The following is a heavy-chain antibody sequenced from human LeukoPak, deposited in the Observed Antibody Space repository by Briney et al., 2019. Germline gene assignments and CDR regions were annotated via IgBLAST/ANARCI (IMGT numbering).Heavy chain of an antibody. Sequence: PSETLSPTCTVSGGSISSSSYYWGWIRQPPGKGLEWIGSIYYSGSTYYNPSLKSRVTISVDTSKNQFSLKLSSVTAADTAVYYCAGGYSYGSFDYWGQGTLVTVSS. J-gene: IGHJ4*02. CDR3: AGGYSYGSFDY. CDR2: IYYSGST. D-gene: IGHD5-18*01. CDR1: GGSISSSSYY. V-gene: IGHV4-39*01.